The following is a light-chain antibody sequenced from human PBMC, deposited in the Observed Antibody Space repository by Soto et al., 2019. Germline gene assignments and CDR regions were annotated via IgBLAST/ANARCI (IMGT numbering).Light chain of an antibody. J-gene: IGKJ2*01. CDR1: RSINEW. CDR3: QETNYYV. Sequence: DIQLTQSASTLSASVGDRVTITCRASRSINEWLAWYQKNPGKAPKLLIYEAFKLESGVPSRFSGRGCGTECTLSISSLQPDDLAAYYCQETNYYVFGQGTQVEIK. CDR2: EAF. V-gene: IGKV1-5*01.